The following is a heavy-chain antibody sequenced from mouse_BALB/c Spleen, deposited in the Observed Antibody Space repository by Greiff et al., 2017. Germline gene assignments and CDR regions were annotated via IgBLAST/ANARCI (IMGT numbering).Heavy chain of an antibody. V-gene: IGHV3-2*02. Sequence: EVKLQQSGPGLVKPSQSLSLTCTVTGYSITSDYAWNWIRQFPGNKLEWMGYISYSGSTSYNPSLKSRISITRDTSKNQFFLQLNSVTTEDTATYYCAKGLLRLGAMDYWGQGTSVTVSS. CDR3: AKGLLRLGAMDY. D-gene: IGHD1-2*01. CDR2: ISYSGST. CDR1: GYSITSDYA. J-gene: IGHJ4*01.